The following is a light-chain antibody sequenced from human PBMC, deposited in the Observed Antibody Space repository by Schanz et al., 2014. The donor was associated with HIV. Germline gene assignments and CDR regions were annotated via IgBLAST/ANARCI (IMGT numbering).Light chain of an antibody. CDR1: SSDVGGYNY. CDR3: SSYAGSNNFV. V-gene: IGLV2-14*03. Sequence: QSVLTQPASVSGSPGQSITISCTGTSSDVGGYNYVSWYQQHPGKAPKLMIYDVSNRPSGVSTRFSGSKSDNTASLTISGLQAEDEADYYCSSYAGSNNFVFGTGTKLTVL. CDR2: DVS. J-gene: IGLJ1*01.